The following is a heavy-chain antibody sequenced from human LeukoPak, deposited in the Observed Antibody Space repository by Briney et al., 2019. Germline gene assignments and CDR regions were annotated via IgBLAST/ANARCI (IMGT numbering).Heavy chain of an antibody. CDR3: ARDLGLLWFGEFSWGPDL. J-gene: IGHJ2*01. D-gene: IGHD3-10*01. CDR1: GFTFSSYS. CDR2: ISSSSSYI. V-gene: IGHV3-21*01. Sequence: GGSLRLSCAASGFTFSSYSMNWVRQAPGKGLEWVSSISSSSSYIYYADSVKGRFTISRDNAKNSLYLQMNSLRAEDTAVYYCARDLGLLWFGEFSWGPDLWGRGTLVTVSS.